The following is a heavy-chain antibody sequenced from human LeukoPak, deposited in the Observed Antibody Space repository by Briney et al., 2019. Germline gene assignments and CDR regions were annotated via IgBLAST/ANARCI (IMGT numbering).Heavy chain of an antibody. V-gene: IGHV3-7*01. Sequence: GGSLRLSCAASGFTFTNYWMSWVRQAPGKGLELVANIKQDRSEKYYVDSVKGRFTISRDNAKNSLYLQMNSLRAEDTAVYYCARMVPRSYYDYWGQGTLVTVSS. CDR3: ARMVPRSYYDY. CDR2: IKQDRSEK. J-gene: IGHJ4*02. D-gene: IGHD3-10*01. CDR1: GFTFTNYW.